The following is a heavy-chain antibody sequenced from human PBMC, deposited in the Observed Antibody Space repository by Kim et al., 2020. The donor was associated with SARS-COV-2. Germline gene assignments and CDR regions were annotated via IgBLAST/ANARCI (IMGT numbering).Heavy chain of an antibody. CDR1: GYTFTSYD. J-gene: IGHJ2*01. CDR2: MNPNSGNT. D-gene: IGHD2-15*01. Sequence: ASVKVSCKASGYTFTSYDINWVRQATGQGLEWMGWMNPNSGNTGYAQKFQGRVTMTRNTSISTAYMELSSLRSEDTAVYYCARGLVAVTGWNWYFDLWGRGTLVTVSS. V-gene: IGHV1-8*01. CDR3: ARGLVAVTGWNWYFDL.